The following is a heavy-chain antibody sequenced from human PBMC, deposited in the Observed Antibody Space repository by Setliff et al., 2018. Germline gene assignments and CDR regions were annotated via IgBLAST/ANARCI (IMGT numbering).Heavy chain of an antibody. J-gene: IGHJ4*02. D-gene: IGHD5-12*01. V-gene: IGHV3-33*08. CDR3: ARARGYNFGYADS. CDR2: IWFDGSLK. CDR1: GFNFMNYG. Sequence: QPGGSLRLSCAASGFNFMNYGMNWVRQAPGKGLEWVTLIWFDGSLKYYGDSVRGRFTVARDNSENTVHLQMNGLRADDTARYFCARARGYNFGYADSWGQGTLVTVSS.